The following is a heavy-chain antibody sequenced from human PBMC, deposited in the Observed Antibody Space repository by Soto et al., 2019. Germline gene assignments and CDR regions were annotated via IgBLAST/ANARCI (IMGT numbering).Heavy chain of an antibody. V-gene: IGHV5-51*01. J-gene: IGHJ6*02. Sequence: PGESLKISCKGSGYSFTSYWIGWVRQMPGKGLEWMGIIYPGDSGTRYSPSFQGQVTISADKSISTAYLQWSSLKASDTAMYYCARQGSGGGYRYYYYGMDVWGQGTTVTVSS. CDR1: GYSFTSYW. D-gene: IGHD3-10*01. CDR2: IYPGDSGT. CDR3: ARQGSGGGYRYYYYGMDV.